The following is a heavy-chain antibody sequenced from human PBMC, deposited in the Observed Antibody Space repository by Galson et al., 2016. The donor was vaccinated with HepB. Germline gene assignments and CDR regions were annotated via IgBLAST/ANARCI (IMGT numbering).Heavy chain of an antibody. J-gene: IGHJ6*02. Sequence: QSGAEVKKPGESLKISCKTSGFSFATHWIAWVRQMPGKGLEWMGIIYAGDSETRYGPPFQGQVTISVDKSTAVAYLQWNSLKASDSAMYYCARQRRNYGMDVWGQGTTVTVSS. CDR3: ARQRRNYGMDV. V-gene: IGHV5-51*01. CDR2: IYAGDSET. D-gene: IGHD1-1*01. CDR1: GFSFATHW.